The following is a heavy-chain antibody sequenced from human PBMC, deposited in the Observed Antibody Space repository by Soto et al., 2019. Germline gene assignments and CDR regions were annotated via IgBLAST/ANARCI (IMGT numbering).Heavy chain of an antibody. CDR3: ARLRWETENNWFDP. D-gene: IGHD1-26*01. CDR2: ISHSGST. CDR1: GDSISSVDHY. Sequence: SETLSLTCTVSGDSISSVDHYWSWIRQPPGKGLEWMGYISHSGSTHYNPSLNSRLTISIDTSTNRFSLNLTSVTAADTAVYSCARLRWETENNWFDPWGQGALVTVSS. V-gene: IGHV4-30-4*01. J-gene: IGHJ5*02.